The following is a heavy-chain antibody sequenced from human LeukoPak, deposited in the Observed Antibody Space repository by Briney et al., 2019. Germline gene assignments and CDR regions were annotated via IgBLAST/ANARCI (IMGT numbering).Heavy chain of an antibody. CDR1: GFTFSTYG. CDR2: ITNEGSNK. J-gene: IGHJ4*02. Sequence: GGSLRLSCAASGFTFSTYGMHWVRQAPSKGLEWVAFITNEGSNKYYTDSVKGRFTISRDNSKNTLYLQMNSLRAEDTAVYYCAKELFQWANADYWGQGTLVTVSS. CDR3: AKELFQWANADY. V-gene: IGHV3-30*02. D-gene: IGHD1-26*01.